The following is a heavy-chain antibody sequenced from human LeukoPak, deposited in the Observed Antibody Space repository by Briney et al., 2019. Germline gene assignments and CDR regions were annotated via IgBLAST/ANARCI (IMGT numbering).Heavy chain of an antibody. CDR3: AGELPTIGGMDV. V-gene: IGHV3-66*01. CDR2: IYSGGST. J-gene: IGHJ6*02. Sequence: PGGSLRLSCAASGFTVSSNYMSWVRQAPGKGLEWVSVIYSGGSTYHPDSVKGRFTISRDNSKNTLYLQMNSLRAEDTAVYYCAGELPTIGGMDVWGQGTTVTVSS. D-gene: IGHD2-15*01. CDR1: GFTVSSNY.